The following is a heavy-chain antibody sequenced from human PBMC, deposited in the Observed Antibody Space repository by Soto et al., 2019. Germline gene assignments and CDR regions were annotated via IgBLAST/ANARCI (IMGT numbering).Heavy chain of an antibody. J-gene: IGHJ6*02. V-gene: IGHV1-69*12. Sequence: QVQLVQSGAEVKKPGSSVKVSCKASGGTFSSYAISWVRQAPGQGLEWMGGIIPIFGTANYAQKFQGRVTITADESTSTAYMELSSLRSEDTAVYYCARGASLTGYYNVPPSVGMDVWGQGTTVTVSS. CDR3: ARGASLTGYYNVPPSVGMDV. CDR1: GGTFSSYA. D-gene: IGHD3-9*01. CDR2: IIPIFGTA.